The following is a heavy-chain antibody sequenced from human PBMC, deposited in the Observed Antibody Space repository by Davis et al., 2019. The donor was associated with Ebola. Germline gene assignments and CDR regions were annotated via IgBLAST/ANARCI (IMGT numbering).Heavy chain of an antibody. Sequence: AASVKVSCKASEYTFTNYYVHWVRQAPGQGLEWMGAIAPTGGSTIYAQKFQGRVTMTRDTSISTAYMEMSRLTSDDTAVFYCAVSGDGLPSDYWGQGTLVTVSS. D-gene: IGHD4-17*01. V-gene: IGHV1-2*02. CDR3: AVSGDGLPSDY. CDR1: EYTFTNYY. CDR2: IAPTGGST. J-gene: IGHJ4*02.